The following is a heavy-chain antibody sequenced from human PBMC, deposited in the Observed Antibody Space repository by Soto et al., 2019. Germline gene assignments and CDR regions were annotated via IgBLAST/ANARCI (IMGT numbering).Heavy chain of an antibody. J-gene: IGHJ5*02. CDR2: ISGHNGNT. V-gene: IGHV1-18*04. CDR1: GYSFTSYG. D-gene: IGHD3-10*01. CDR3: AKNSGWFNT. Sequence: ASVKVSCKASGYSFTSYGISWVRQAPGQGPEWMGWISGHNGNTNHPQSLQGRVTMTTDTSMNTVYLQMNSLRADDTALYYCAKNSGWFNTWGQGALVTVSS.